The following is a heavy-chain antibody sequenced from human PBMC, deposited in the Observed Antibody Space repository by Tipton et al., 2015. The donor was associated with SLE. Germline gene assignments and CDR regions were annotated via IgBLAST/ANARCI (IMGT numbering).Heavy chain of an antibody. Sequence: GSLRLSCAASGFTFSSYAMSWVRQAPGKGLEWVSAISSGAGSTYYADSVKGRFTISRDNSKNTLYLLMNSLRAEDTAVYYCAKDSGDNYSGSGSYNYWGQGTLVTVSS. CDR2: ISSGAGST. J-gene: IGHJ4*02. V-gene: IGHV3-23*01. CDR3: AKDSGDNYSGSGSYNY. D-gene: IGHD3-10*01. CDR1: GFTFSSYA.